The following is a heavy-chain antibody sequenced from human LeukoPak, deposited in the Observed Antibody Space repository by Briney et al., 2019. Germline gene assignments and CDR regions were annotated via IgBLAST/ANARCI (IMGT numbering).Heavy chain of an antibody. Sequence: GGSLRLSCAASGFTFSSYAMGWVRPAPGKGLEWVSAISGSGGSTYYADSVKGRFTISRDNSKNTLYLQMNSLRAEDTAVYYCAKDRVAVAGTPLYYFDYWGQRTLVTVSS. V-gene: IGHV3-23*01. CDR3: AKDRVAVAGTPLYYFDY. CDR1: GFTFSSYA. D-gene: IGHD6-19*01. CDR2: ISGSGGST. J-gene: IGHJ4*02.